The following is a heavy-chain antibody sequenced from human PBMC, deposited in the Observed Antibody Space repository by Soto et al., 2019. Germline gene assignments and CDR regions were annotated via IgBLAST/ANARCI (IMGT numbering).Heavy chain of an antibody. CDR1: GFTVSSNY. Sequence: EVQLVESGGGLVQPGGSLRLSCAASGFTVSSNYMSWVRQAPGKGLEWVSVIQSGGSTYYADSVKGRFSISRDNSKNTLYLQMNSLRAEDRAVYYCAMGAPSCSCPDYWGQGTLVTVSS. V-gene: IGHV3-66*01. CDR3: AMGAPSCSCPDY. CDR2: IQSGGST. D-gene: IGHD3-16*01. J-gene: IGHJ4*02.